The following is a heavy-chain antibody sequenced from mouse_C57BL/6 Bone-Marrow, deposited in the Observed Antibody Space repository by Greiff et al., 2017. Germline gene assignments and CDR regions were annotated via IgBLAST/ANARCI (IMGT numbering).Heavy chain of an antibody. CDR2: IYPRSGNT. J-gene: IGHJ1*03. D-gene: IGHD2-10*01. V-gene: IGHV1-81*01. CDR3: ARSLPFDV. Sequence: VQLQQSGAELARPGASVKLSCKASGYTFTSYGISWVKQRTGQGLEWIGEIYPRSGNTYYNEKFKGKATLTADKSSSTAYMELRSLTSDDSAVYFSARSLPFDVWCTGTTVTVSS. CDR1: GYTFTSYG.